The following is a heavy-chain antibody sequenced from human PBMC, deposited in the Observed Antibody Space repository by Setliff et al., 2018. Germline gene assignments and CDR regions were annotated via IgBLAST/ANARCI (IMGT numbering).Heavy chain of an antibody. V-gene: IGHV3-23*01. Sequence: GESLKISCAASGFTFSSFAMSWVRQAPGKRLEWVSIINVGGTNTYNRDSVKGRFTISRDNPKSTLYLQMNSLRAEDTAIYYCAKDKDVRVDYFDYWGPGTLVTVSS. CDR2: INVGGTNT. CDR1: GFTFSSFA. J-gene: IGHJ4*02. CDR3: AKDKDVRVDYFDY. D-gene: IGHD3-10*01.